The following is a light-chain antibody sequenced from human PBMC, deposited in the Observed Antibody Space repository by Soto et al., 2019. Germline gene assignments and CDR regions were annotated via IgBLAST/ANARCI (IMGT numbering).Light chain of an antibody. V-gene: IGKV3-15*01. CDR1: QSVSSN. Sequence: EIVMPQYPATLSVSPGERATLSCRASQSVSSNLAWYQQKPGQAPRLLIYGASTRATGIPARFSGSGSGTEFTLTISSLQSEDFAIYYCQHYNNWPPWTFGQGTKVEIK. J-gene: IGKJ1*01. CDR3: QHYNNWPPWT. CDR2: GAS.